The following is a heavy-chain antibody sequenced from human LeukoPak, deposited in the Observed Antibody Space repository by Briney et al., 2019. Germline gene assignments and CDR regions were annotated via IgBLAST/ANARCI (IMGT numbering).Heavy chain of an antibody. CDR1: AFTFISYA. CDR2: ISSNGGST. J-gene: IGHJ4*02. V-gene: IGHV3-64D*09. D-gene: IGHD2-2*01. CDR3: VKGYCSSISCFGDY. Sequence: PGGSRRLSCSAAAFTFISYATHWVRQAPGKGLEFVSAISSNGGSTYYADSVKGRFNISRDNSKNTLYLQMSSLRAEDTAVYYCVKGYCSSISCFGDYWGQGTLVTFSS.